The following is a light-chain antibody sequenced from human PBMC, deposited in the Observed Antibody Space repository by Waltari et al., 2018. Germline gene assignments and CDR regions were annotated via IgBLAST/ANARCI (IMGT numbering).Light chain of an antibody. J-gene: IGKJ4*01. CDR1: QTVSTIA. CDR2: STY. V-gene: IGKV3-20*01. Sequence: EIVLTQSPGTLSLSPGDRATLSCRARQTVSTIAFSWYQQKPGQAPRVLIYSTYNRATGIPDRFSGSGSGTDFTLTINRLAPEDFAMYYCQQYDGIVVTFGGGTKVEI. CDR3: QQYDGIVVT.